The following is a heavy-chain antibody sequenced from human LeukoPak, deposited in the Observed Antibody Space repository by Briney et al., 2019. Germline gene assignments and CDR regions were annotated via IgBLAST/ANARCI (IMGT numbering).Heavy chain of an antibody. CDR2: ITSKTDGATT. CDR1: GFTFHDAW. J-gene: IGHJ3*01. D-gene: IGHD3-10*01. Sequence: GGSLRLSCAASGFTFHDAWMTWVRQAPGKGLEWVGRITSKTDGATTDYAAPVKGRFTISRDDSKNTLYLQMNSLKTEDTAVYYCTTTVLLWVGESPRDDAFDVWGQGTMVTVSS. V-gene: IGHV3-15*01. CDR3: TTTVLLWVGESPRDDAFDV.